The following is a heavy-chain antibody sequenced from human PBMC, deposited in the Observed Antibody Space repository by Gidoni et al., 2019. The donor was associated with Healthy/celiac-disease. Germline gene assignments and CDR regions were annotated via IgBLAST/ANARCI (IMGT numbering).Heavy chain of an antibody. CDR3: ARAGVGGMSSSSRGFDP. J-gene: IGHJ5*02. CDR1: GGSFSGYY. V-gene: IGHV4-34*01. Sequence: QVQLQQWAAGLLKPSETLSLTCASHGGSFSGYYWSWIRQPPGKGLEWSGEINHSGSTNYSPSRKSRVTISVDTSKNQFSLKLSSVTAADTAVYNGARAGVGGMSSSSRGFDPWGQGTLVTVSS. D-gene: IGHD6-6*01. CDR2: INHSGST.